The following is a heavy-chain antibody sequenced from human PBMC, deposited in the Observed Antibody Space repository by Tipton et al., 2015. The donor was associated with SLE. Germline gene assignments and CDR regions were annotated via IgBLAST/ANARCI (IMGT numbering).Heavy chain of an antibody. CDR1: GSAFSRSY. CDR3: ARGHTAMVGSLYYYGMDV. V-gene: IGHV4-34*01. J-gene: IGHJ6*02. D-gene: IGHD5-18*01. CDR2: INRRGST. Sequence: TLSLTCAVYGSAFSRSYLGRVRWPPLKGLVWMGEINRRGSTNYNPSLKSRVTISVDTSKNQFSLKLSSVTAADTAVYYCARGHTAMVGSLYYYGMDVWGQRITVTVS.